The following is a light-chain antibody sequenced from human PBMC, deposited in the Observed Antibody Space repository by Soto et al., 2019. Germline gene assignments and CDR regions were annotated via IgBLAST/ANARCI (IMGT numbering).Light chain of an antibody. J-gene: IGKJ1*01. CDR1: QSVSSN. CDR3: QQYNNWPGT. V-gene: IGKV3-15*01. Sequence: EIVMTQSPATLSVSPGERATLSCRASQSVSSNLAWYQQKPCQAPRLLIYGASTRATGIPARFSGSGSGTEFTLTISRLQSEEFAVYYCQQYNNWPGTFGQGTKVEIK. CDR2: GAS.